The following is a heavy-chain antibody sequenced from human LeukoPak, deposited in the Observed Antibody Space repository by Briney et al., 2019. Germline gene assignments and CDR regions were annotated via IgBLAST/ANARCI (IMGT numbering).Heavy chain of an antibody. V-gene: IGHV3-21*01. D-gene: IGHD5-12*01. Sequence: GGSLRLSCTASGFTFSTYTMNWVRQAPGKGLEWVSSISSSSSYIYYADSVKGRFTISRDNAKNSLYLQMNSLRAEDTAVYYCARGSGYDLPDVFDIWGQGTMVTVPS. CDR2: ISSSSSYI. CDR3: ARGSGYDLPDVFDI. CDR1: GFTFSTYT. J-gene: IGHJ3*02.